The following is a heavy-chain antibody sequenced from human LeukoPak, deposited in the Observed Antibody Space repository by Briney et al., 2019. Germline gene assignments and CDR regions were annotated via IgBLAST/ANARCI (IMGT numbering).Heavy chain of an antibody. CDR1: GFPFRSYE. CDR3: ARDGSGVYHFDE. Sequence: PGGPLRLSCAASGFPFRSYEMMWVRQPPGKGLECVSYICSRVSTTSYAHPLKVRFTFPRDNAKNSLYLQMNSRRAEDTAVYYCARDGSGVYHFDERGQGTLVTVS. J-gene: IGHJ4*02. D-gene: IGHD2-15*01. CDR2: ICSRVSTT. V-gene: IGHV3-48*03.